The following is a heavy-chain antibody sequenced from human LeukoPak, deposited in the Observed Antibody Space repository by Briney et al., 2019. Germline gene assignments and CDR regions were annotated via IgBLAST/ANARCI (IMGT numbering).Heavy chain of an antibody. Sequence: GGSLRLSCAASGFTFRNYYMHWVRQAPGKGLEWVAVISLDGNNEYYADSVKGRFSLSRDNSMNTLYLQLNSLRTEDTAMYYCARALSGTLDPYYFDYWGQGALVTVPS. CDR2: ISLDGNNE. V-gene: IGHV3-30-3*01. D-gene: IGHD1-26*01. CDR3: ARALSGTLDPYYFDY. J-gene: IGHJ4*02. CDR1: GFTFRNYY.